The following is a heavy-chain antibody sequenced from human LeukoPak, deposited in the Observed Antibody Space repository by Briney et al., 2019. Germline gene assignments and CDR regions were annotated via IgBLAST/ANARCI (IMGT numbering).Heavy chain of an antibody. CDR1: GFDSSDHY. Sequence: GGSLRLSCADSGFDSSDHYMDWVRQAPGKGLEWIGRIRNRANLYTTEYAAFVKGRFTISRDDSKRSLYLHMSDLKADDTALYYCARTTLYNANDIKSSDIWGQGTMVTVSS. J-gene: IGHJ3*02. CDR2: IRNRANLYTT. D-gene: IGHD1-20*01. CDR3: ARTTLYNANDIKSSDI. V-gene: IGHV3-72*01.